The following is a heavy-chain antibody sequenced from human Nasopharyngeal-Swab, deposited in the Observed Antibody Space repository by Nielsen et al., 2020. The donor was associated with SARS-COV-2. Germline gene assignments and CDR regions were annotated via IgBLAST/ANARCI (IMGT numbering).Heavy chain of an antibody. J-gene: IGHJ3*02. V-gene: IGHV3-53*01. Sequence: GGSLRLSCAASGFTVSSNYMSWVRQAPGKGLEWVSVIYSGGSTYYADSVKGRFTISRDNSKNTLYLQMNSLRAEDTAVYYCAKSLRAVAGRDAFDIWGQGTMVTVSS. D-gene: IGHD6-19*01. CDR3: AKSLRAVAGRDAFDI. CDR2: IYSGGST. CDR1: GFTVSSNY.